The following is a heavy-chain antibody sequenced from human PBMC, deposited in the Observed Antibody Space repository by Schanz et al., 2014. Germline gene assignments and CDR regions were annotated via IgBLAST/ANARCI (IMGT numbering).Heavy chain of an antibody. CDR3: ARDKGGYYPFDY. CDR1: GFTFGNFF. V-gene: IGHV3-7*01. D-gene: IGHD3-3*01. J-gene: IGHJ4*02. CDR2: INKDGLEK. Sequence: EVQLVESGGGLVQPGGSLRLSCAASGFTFGNFFMSWVHQAPGKGLEWVANINKDGLEKYYVDSVKGRLTISRDNAKTSLYLQMNSLTADDTAVYYCARDKGGYYPFDYWGRGTLVTVSS.